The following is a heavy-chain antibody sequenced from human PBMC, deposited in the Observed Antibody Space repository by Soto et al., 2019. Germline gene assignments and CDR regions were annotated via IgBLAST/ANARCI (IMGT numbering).Heavy chain of an antibody. V-gene: IGHV5-51*01. D-gene: IGHD6-19*01. CDR2: IYPGDSDT. J-gene: IGHJ1*01. CDR1: GYSFTSHW. Sequence: LKISCKGSGYSFTSHWIGWVRQMPGKGLEWMGIIYPGDSDTRYSPSFQGQVTISADKSISTAYLQWSSLKASDTAMYYCARRQVWRWLVLKYSQHGGQGTLVPV. CDR3: ARRQVWRWLVLKYSQH.